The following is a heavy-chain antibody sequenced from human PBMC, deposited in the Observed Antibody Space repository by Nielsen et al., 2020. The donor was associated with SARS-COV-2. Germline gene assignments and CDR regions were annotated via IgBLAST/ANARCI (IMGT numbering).Heavy chain of an antibody. CDR1: GFTFSSYA. J-gene: IGHJ6*03. CDR3: AKGDYGDYGAVNYYYMDV. CDR2: ISWDGGNT. Sequence: GGSLRLSCAASGFTFSSYAMSWVRQAPGKGLEWVSLISWDGGNTYYAASVKGRFTISRDNSKNSLYLQMNSLRTEDTALYYCAKGDYGDYGAVNYYYMDVWGKGTTVTVSS. V-gene: IGHV3-43*02. D-gene: IGHD4-17*01.